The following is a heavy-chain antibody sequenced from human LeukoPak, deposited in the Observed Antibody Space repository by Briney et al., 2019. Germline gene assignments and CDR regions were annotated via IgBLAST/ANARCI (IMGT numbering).Heavy chain of an antibody. V-gene: IGHV1-2*02. J-gene: IGHJ4*02. Sequence: ASVKVSCKASGYTFTGYYMYWVRQAPGQGLEWMGWINPNSGGTNYAQKFQGRVTMTRDTSISTAYMELSRLRSDDTAVYYCARSPTHYYGSGSYYWGYFDYWGQGTLVTVSS. D-gene: IGHD3-10*01. CDR1: GYTFTGYY. CDR3: ARSPTHYYGSGSYYWGYFDY. CDR2: INPNSGGT.